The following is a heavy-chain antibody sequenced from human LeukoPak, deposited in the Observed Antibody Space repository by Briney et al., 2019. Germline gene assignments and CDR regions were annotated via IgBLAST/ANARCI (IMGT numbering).Heavy chain of an antibody. CDR1: GFTFSSYS. D-gene: IGHD3-9*01. V-gene: IGHV3-48*04. CDR3: VRDRYDLLTGYNDAFDI. J-gene: IGHJ3*02. CDR2: ISSSSSTI. Sequence: PGGSLRLSCAASGFTFSSYSMNWVRQAPGKGLEWVSYISSSSSTIYYADSVKGRFTISRDNAKSSLYLQMNSLRAEDTAVYYCVRDRYDLLTGYNDAFDIWGQGTMVTVSS.